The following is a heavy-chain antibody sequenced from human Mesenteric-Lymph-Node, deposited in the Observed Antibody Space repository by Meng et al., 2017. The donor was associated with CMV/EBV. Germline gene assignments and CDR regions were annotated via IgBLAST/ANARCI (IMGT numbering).Heavy chain of an antibody. CDR2: INHSGST. CDR3: AREGLEPDFDY. CDR1: GGSFSGYY. D-gene: IGHD1-1*01. J-gene: IGHJ4*02. V-gene: IGHV4-34*01. Sequence: GSLRLSCAVYGGSFSGYYWSWIRQPPGKGLEWIGEINHSGSTNYNPSLKSRVTISVDTSKNQFSLKLSSVTAADTAVYYCAREGLEPDFDYWGQGTLVTVSS.